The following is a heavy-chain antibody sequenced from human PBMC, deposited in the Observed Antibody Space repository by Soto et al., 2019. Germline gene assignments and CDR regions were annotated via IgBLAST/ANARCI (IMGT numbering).Heavy chain of an antibody. Sequence: EVQLVESGGGLVQPGKSLRLSCAASGFVFSGYWMDWVRQAPGKGLVWVSRISSDGSSTNYADSVKGRFTISRDNVKNTLYLQMNSQRAEDTAVYYCAREAPFATDLDYWGQGSLVTVSS. CDR3: AREAPFATDLDY. V-gene: IGHV3-74*01. CDR1: GFVFSGYW. D-gene: IGHD3-3*01. CDR2: ISSDGSST. J-gene: IGHJ4*02.